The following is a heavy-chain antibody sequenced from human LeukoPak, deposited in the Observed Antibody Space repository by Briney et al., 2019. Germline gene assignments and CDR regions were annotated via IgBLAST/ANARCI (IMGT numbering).Heavy chain of an antibody. CDR2: ISSSSSYI. Sequence: SGRSLRLSCAASGFTFSSYSMNWVRQSPGKGLEWVSSISSSSSYIYYADSVKGRFTISRDNAKNSLYMQMNSLRAEDTAVYYCARLPEGTLTLDYWGQGTLVTVSS. J-gene: IGHJ4*02. CDR3: ARLPEGTLTLDY. CDR1: GFTFSSYS. V-gene: IGHV3-21*01. D-gene: IGHD1-14*01.